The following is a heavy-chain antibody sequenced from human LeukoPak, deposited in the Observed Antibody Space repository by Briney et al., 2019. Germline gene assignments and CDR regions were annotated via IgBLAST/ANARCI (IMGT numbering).Heavy chain of an antibody. J-gene: IGHJ4*02. Sequence: GGSLRLSCAVSGFTFSNYWMKQDGSEKNYVDSVRGRFTISRDNAKNSLYLQMNSLRAEDTAVYYCAKGPLIHLDYWGQGTLVTVSS. CDR2: QDGSEK. CDR3: AKGPLIHLDY. V-gene: IGHV3-7*03. CDR1: GFTFSNYW.